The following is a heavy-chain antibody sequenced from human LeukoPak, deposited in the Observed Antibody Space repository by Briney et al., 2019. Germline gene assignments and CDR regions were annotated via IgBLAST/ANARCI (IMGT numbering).Heavy chain of an antibody. CDR1: GYTFTGYY. Sequence: ASVKVSCKASGYTFTGYYMHWVRQAPGQGLEWMGWINPNSGGTNYAQKFQGRVTMTRDTSISTAYMELSRLRSDDTAVYYCARDRTRSYYDSTNGGAFDIWGQGTMVTVSS. CDR3: ARDRTRSYYDSTNGGAFDI. D-gene: IGHD3-22*01. CDR2: INPNSGGT. V-gene: IGHV1-2*02. J-gene: IGHJ3*02.